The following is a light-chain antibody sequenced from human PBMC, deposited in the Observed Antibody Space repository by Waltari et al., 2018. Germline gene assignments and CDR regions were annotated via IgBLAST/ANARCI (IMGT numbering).Light chain of an antibody. V-gene: IGKV3-11*01. CDR2: DTS. Sequence: ETVLTQSPATLSLSPGERATLYCKASQNVDRYLAWYQQKPGQAPRLLSYDTSNRATGITVRFGGSGSGTDFTLTISSLEPEDFAVYYCQQRKNWPPLTFGGGTKVEIK. J-gene: IGKJ4*01. CDR1: QNVDRY. CDR3: QQRKNWPPLT.